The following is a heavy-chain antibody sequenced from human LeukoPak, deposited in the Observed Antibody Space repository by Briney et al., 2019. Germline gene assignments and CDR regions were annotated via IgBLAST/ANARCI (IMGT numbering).Heavy chain of an antibody. V-gene: IGHV1-18*01. D-gene: IGHD6-13*01. CDR3: ARAGGSSWYGFDY. Sequence: GASVKVSCKASGYTFTSYGISWVRQAPGQGLEWMGWISGYNGNTNYAQKFQGRVTITADKSTSTAYMELSSLRSEDTAVYYCARAGGSSWYGFDYWGQGTLVTVSS. CDR1: GYTFTSYG. CDR2: ISGYNGNT. J-gene: IGHJ4*02.